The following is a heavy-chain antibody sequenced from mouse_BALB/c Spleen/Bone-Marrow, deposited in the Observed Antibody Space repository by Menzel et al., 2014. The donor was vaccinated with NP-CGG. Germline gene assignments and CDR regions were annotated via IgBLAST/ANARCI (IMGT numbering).Heavy chain of an antibody. J-gene: IGHJ3*01. CDR2: IYPGDGDT. Sequence: VQLQQSGAELVRPGSSVKISCKASGYAFSTYWMTWVKQRPGQGLEWIGQIYPGDGDTKYNGKFKGKATLTADKSSSTAYMQLSSLTSEDSAVYFRAKVTTGFAYWGQGTLVTVSA. D-gene: IGHD2-2*01. V-gene: IGHV1-80*01. CDR3: AKVTTGFAY. CDR1: GYAFSTYW.